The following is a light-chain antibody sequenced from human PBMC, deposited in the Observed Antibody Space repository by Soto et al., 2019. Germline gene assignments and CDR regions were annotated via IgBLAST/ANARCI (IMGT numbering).Light chain of an antibody. Sequence: EIVMTQSPATLSVSPGERATLSCRASQSVSSNLAWYQQKPGQAPRLLLYGASTRATGIPARFSGSGSGTEFTLTXSSLQSXDXAVYYCQQYNNWPLTFG. J-gene: IGKJ3*01. CDR1: QSVSSN. CDR2: GAS. CDR3: QQYNNWPLT. V-gene: IGKV3-15*01.